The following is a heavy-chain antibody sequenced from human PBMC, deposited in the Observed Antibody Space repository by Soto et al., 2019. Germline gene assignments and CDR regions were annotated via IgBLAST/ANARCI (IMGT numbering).Heavy chain of an antibody. CDR3: ARAPLLWFGESIEPYYFVY. D-gene: IGHD3-10*01. Sequence: QGLEWMGWISAYNGNTNYAQKLQGRVTMTTDTSTSTAYMELRSLRSDDTAVYYCARAPLLWFGESIEPYYFVYWGQGTLVTVSS. V-gene: IGHV1-18*01. J-gene: IGHJ4*02. CDR2: ISAYNGNT.